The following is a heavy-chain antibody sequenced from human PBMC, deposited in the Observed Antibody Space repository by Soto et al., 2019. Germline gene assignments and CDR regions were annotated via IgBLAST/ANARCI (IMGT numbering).Heavy chain of an antibody. CDR3: AKGFYDYIWGSYRPGYYYYMDV. J-gene: IGHJ6*03. CDR1: GYTFTSYG. Sequence: ASVKVSCKASGYTFTSYGISWVRQAPGQGLEWMGWISAYNGNTNYAQKLQGRVTLTTDTSTSTAYMELRSLRSDDTAVYYCAKGFYDYIWGSYRPGYYYYMDVWGKGTTVTVSS. CDR2: ISAYNGNT. V-gene: IGHV1-18*01. D-gene: IGHD3-16*02.